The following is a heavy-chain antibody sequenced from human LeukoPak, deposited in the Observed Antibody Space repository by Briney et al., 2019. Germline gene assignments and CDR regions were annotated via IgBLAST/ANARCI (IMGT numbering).Heavy chain of an antibody. J-gene: IGHJ4*02. D-gene: IGHD6-19*01. V-gene: IGHV4-59*01. CDR2: IYYSGST. Sequence: PSETLSLTCTVSGGSISSYYWSWIRQPPGKGLEWIAYIYYSGSTIYNPSLQSRVTISVDTSKNEFSVKLSSVTAADTAVYYCARRGARSLYSSGWYYFDYWGQGTLVTVSS. CDR3: ARRGARSLYSSGWYYFDY. CDR1: GGSISSYY.